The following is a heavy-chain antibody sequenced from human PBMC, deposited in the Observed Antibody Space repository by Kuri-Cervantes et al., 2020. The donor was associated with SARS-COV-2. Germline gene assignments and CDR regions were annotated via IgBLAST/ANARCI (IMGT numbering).Heavy chain of an antibody. CDR1: GYRFTSYR. D-gene: IGHD1-26*01. Sequence: GESLKISCKGCGYRFTSYRISWVRQMPGKGLEWMGRIDPSDSYTNYSPSFQGHVTISADKSISTAYLQWSSLKASDTAMYYCARQGWELFQWSNDFDYWGQGTLVTVSS. J-gene: IGHJ4*02. CDR3: ARQGWELFQWSNDFDY. CDR2: IDPSDSYT. V-gene: IGHV5-10-1*01.